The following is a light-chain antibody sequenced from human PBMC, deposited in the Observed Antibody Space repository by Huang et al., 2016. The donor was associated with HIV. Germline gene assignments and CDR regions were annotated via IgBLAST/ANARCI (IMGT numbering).Light chain of an antibody. Sequence: EVVLTQSPATLSLSPGERATLSCRASQSVDRYLAWYQQRPGQAPRLLIYDASNRATGIPARFSGSGSGTDFTLTISSLEPEDFAVYYCQQRSDWPQITFGQGTRLEIK. CDR3: QQRSDWPQIT. CDR1: QSVDRY. V-gene: IGKV3-11*01. J-gene: IGKJ5*01. CDR2: DAS.